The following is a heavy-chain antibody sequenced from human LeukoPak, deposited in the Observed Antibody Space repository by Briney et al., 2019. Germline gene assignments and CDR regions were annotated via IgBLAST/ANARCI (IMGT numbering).Heavy chain of an antibody. V-gene: IGHV4-30-2*01. CDR3: ARTRKIVVVPAAMGVIDY. Sequence: SETLSLTCTVSGGSLSSGGYYWSWIRQPPGTGLEWIGYIYHSGSTYYNPSLKSRVTISVDRSKNQFSLKLSSVTAADTAVYYCARTRKIVVVPAAMGVIDYWGQGTLVTVSS. D-gene: IGHD2-2*01. J-gene: IGHJ4*02. CDR2: IYHSGST. CDR1: GGSLSSGGYY.